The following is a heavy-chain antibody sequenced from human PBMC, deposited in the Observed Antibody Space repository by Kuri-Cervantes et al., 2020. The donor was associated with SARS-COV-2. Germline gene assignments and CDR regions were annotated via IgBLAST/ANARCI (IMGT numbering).Heavy chain of an antibody. Sequence: SRAVSGYSITSGYYWGWVRQSPEKGLEWIGSIYHSGSTYYNPARKSRVTISVGTSKNQCSLKLSSVTAADTAVYYCASSGWDLTFDYWGQGTLVTVSS. D-gene: IGHD6-19*01. CDR2: IYHSGST. CDR3: ASSGWDLTFDY. V-gene: IGHV4-38-2*01. J-gene: IGHJ4*02. CDR1: GYSITSGYY.